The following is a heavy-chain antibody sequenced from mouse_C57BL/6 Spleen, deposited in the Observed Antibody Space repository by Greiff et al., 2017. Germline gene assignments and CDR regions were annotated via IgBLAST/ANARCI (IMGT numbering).Heavy chain of an antibody. Sequence: QVQLQQPGAELVKPGASVKVSCKASGYTFTSYWMHWVKQRPGQGLEWIGRIHPSDSDTNYNQKFKGKATLTVEKSSSTAYMQLSRLTSEDSAVYNCAIEEVMYYDYPWTGWGQGTTLTVSS. V-gene: IGHV1-74*01. D-gene: IGHD2-4*01. J-gene: IGHJ2*01. CDR3: AIEEVMYYDYPWTG. CDR1: GYTFTSYW. CDR2: IHPSDSDT.